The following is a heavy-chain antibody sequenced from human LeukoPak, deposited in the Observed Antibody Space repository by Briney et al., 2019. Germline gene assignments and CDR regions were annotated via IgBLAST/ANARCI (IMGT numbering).Heavy chain of an antibody. CDR1: GFTFGRYS. CDR2: ISGSGGST. V-gene: IGHV3-23*01. CDR3: AKTYSSWIDAFDI. J-gene: IGHJ3*02. D-gene: IGHD6-6*01. Sequence: PGGSLRLSCAVSGFTFGRYSMNWVRQAPGKGLEWVSAISGSGGSTYYADSVKGRFTISRDNSKNTLYLQMNSLRAEDTAVYYCAKTYSSWIDAFDIWGQGTMVTVSS.